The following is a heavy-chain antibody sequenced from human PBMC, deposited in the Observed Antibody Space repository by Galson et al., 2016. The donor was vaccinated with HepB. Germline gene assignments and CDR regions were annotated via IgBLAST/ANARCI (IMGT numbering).Heavy chain of an antibody. Sequence: SLRLSCAASGFTFSTYAMHWVRQAPGKGLEWVAVISFDGSNKPYADSVKGRFTISRDNSKNTVYLEMNSLRTEDTAVYYCARDLASGGAGDYYYMDVWGKGTTVTVSS. CDR1: GFTFSTYA. V-gene: IGHV3-30-3*01. J-gene: IGHJ6*03. D-gene: IGHD3-10*01. CDR2: ISFDGSNK. CDR3: ARDLASGGAGDYYYMDV.